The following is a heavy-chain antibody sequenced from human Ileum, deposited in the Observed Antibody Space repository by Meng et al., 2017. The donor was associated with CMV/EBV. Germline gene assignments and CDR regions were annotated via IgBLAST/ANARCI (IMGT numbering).Heavy chain of an antibody. CDR3: ARDPRIYFYFGMDV. CDR1: GFTVSSNY. CDR2: IYSGGGT. J-gene: IGHJ6*02. V-gene: IGHV3-66*02. Sequence: GGSLRLSCAASGFTVSSNYMSWVRQAPGKGLEWVSVIYSGGGTDYADSVKGRFTISRDNSKNTLYLQMSSLRPEDTAVYYCARDPRIYFYFGMDVWGQGTTVTGSS.